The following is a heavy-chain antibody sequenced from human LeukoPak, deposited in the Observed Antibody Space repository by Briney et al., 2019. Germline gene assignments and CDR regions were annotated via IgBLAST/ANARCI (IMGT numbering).Heavy chain of an antibody. CDR2: MNSDGSRT. V-gene: IGHV3-74*01. Sequence: PGGSLRLSCAASGFTFSSYWMHWVRQAPGKGLVWVSGMNSDGSRTSYADSVKGRFTISRDNAKNTLYLQMNSLRVEDTAVYYCARGGFPVHYYYMDVWGKGTTVTISS. J-gene: IGHJ6*03. CDR1: GFTFSSYW. D-gene: IGHD5-12*01. CDR3: ARGGFPVHYYYMDV.